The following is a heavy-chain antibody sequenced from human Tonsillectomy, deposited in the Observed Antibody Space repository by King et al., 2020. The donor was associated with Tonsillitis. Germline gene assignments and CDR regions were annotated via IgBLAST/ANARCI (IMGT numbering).Heavy chain of an antibody. D-gene: IGHD3-10*01. Sequence: QLVQSGAEVKKPGESLKISCKGSGYSFTSYWIGWVRQMPGKGLEWMGIIYPDDSETRYSPSFQGQVTISADKSISTAYLQWSSLKASDTAMYYCARQGAYGSGSSEAGDYWGQGTLVTVAS. J-gene: IGHJ4*02. CDR3: ARQGAYGSGSSEAGDY. V-gene: IGHV5-51*01. CDR1: GYSFTSYW. CDR2: IYPDDSET.